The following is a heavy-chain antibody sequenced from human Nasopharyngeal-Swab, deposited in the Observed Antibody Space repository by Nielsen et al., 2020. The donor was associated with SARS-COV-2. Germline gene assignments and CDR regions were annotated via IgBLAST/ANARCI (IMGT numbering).Heavy chain of an antibody. J-gene: IGHJ4*02. CDR3: ATSGYSSGWIF. V-gene: IGHV3-21*01. D-gene: IGHD6-19*01. Sequence: GGSLRLSCAASGFLFSTYTMNWFRQAPGKGLDWLSSIKSSTSYIYYADPVTGRFTISRENAKNTLYLQMNSLRTEDTAVYYCATSGYSSGWIFWGQGTLVTVSS. CDR2: IKSSTSYI. CDR1: GFLFSTYT.